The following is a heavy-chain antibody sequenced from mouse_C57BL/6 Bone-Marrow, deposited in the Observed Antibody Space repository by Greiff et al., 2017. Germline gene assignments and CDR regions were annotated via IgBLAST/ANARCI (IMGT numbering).Heavy chain of an antibody. CDR2: IYPRSGNT. J-gene: IGHJ1*03. D-gene: IGHD1-1*02. V-gene: IGHV1-81*01. Sequence: VQLQESGAELARPGASVKLSCKASGYTFTSYGISWVKQRTGQGLEWIGEIYPRSGNTYYNEKFKGKATLTADKSSSTAYMELRSLTSEDSAVYFCARYYAKRGYFDVWGTGTTVTVSS. CDR1: GYTFTSYG. CDR3: ARYYAKRGYFDV.